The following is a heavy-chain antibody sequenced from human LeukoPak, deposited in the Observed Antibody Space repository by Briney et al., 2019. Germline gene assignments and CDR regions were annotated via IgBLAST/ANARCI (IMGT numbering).Heavy chain of an antibody. CDR1: GFNISDFW. Sequence: PGGSLRLSCAASGFNISDFWMTWVRQAPGKGLEWVANIKEDGTEKHLVDSVKGRFTISRDNTKNLLYLQMNSLRGDDTATYYCVRESRPGGAMGLYYNFDYWGQGTLVAVSS. J-gene: IGHJ4*02. D-gene: IGHD3-16*01. V-gene: IGHV3-7*01. CDR3: VRESRPGGAMGLYYNFDY. CDR2: IKEDGTEK.